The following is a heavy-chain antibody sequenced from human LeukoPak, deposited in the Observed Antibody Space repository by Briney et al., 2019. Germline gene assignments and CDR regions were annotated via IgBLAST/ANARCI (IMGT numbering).Heavy chain of an antibody. CDR1: GFTFSSYG. CDR2: IRYDGSNK. V-gene: IGHV3-30*02. Sequence: GGSLRLSCAASGFTFSSYGMHWVRQAPGKGLEWVAFIRYDGSNKYYADSVKGRFTISRDNSKNTLYLQMNSLRAEDTAVYYCARSGDYDSSGYDYWGQGTLVTVSS. J-gene: IGHJ4*02. CDR3: ARSGDYDSSGYDY. D-gene: IGHD3-22*01.